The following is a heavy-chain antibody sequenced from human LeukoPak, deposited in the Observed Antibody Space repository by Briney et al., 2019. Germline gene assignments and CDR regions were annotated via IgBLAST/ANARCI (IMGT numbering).Heavy chain of an antibody. Sequence: GSLRLSCAASGFTFSSYAMSWVRQAPGKGLGWVSAISGSGGSTYYADSVKGRFTISRDKSKNTLYLQMNSLRPEDTAVYYCTKEGLPSGTSWSAWFDPWGQGTLVTVSS. CDR1: GFTFSSYA. CDR2: ISGSGGST. V-gene: IGHV3-23*01. J-gene: IGHJ5*02. CDR3: TKEGLPSGTSWSAWFDP. D-gene: IGHD3-10*01.